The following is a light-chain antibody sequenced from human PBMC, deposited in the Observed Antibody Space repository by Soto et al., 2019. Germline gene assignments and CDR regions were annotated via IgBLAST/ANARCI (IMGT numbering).Light chain of an antibody. CDR1: QSVTSN. V-gene: IGKV1-39*01. CDR3: HQRYSSPRT. Sequence: IQMACVPSAMSAPLVRSVSITCXASQSVTSNLAWYQQKPGQAPRLLIYDASNMQSGIPARFSGSGSGTDFTLTISSLEPEDFATYYCHQRYSSPRTFGQGTKVDIK. CDR2: DAS. J-gene: IGKJ1*01.